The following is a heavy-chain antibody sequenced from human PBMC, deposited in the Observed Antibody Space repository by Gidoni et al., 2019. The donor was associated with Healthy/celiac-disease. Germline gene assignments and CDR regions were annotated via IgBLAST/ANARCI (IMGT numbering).Heavy chain of an antibody. CDR3: ARDVGADYYGSGSWQFDY. J-gene: IGHJ4*02. Sequence: QLQLQESGPGLVKPSETLSLTCTVSGGSISSSSYYWGWIRQPPGKGLEWIGGIYYSGSTYYNPSLKSRVTISVDTSKNQFSLKLSSVTAADTAVYYCARDVGADYYGSGSWQFDYWGQGTLVTVSS. CDR1: GGSISSSSYY. CDR2: IYYSGST. D-gene: IGHD3-10*01. V-gene: IGHV4-39*07.